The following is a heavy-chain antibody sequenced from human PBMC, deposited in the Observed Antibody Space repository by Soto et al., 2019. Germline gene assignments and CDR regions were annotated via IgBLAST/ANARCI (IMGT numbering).Heavy chain of an antibody. CDR2: ISFDGSNN. V-gene: IGHV3-30*18. D-gene: IGHD6-19*01. J-gene: IGHJ4*02. CDR3: AKAISGWFYDY. Sequence: QVQLVESGGGVVQPGRSLRLSCAASGFTFSSYGMHWVRQAPGKGLERVAVISFDGSNNYYADSVKGRFTISRDNSKDTLYLQMNSLRAEDTAVYYCAKAISGWFYDYWGQGTLVTVSS. CDR1: GFTFSSYG.